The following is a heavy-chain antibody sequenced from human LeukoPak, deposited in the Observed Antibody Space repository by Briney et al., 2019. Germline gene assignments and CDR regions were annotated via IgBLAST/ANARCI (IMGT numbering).Heavy chain of an antibody. CDR3: AKETWELPQPSAFDI. V-gene: IGHV3-66*01. CDR1: GFSVSNNF. J-gene: IGHJ3*02. Sequence: GGSLRLSCAASGFSVSNNFMNWVRQAPGKGLEWVSVLYSGGSTYYADSVRDRFIISRDNSKNTLYLQMNSLRAEDTAVYYCAKETWELPQPSAFDIWGQGTMVTVSS. D-gene: IGHD1-26*01. CDR2: LYSGGST.